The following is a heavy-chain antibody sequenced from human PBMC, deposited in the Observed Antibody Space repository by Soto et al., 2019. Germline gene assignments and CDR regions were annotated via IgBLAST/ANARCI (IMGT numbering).Heavy chain of an antibody. CDR1: GGSFSGYY. V-gene: IGHV4-34*01. CDR3: ARRRIAVAGTRWLDYYYYYGMDV. D-gene: IGHD6-19*01. CDR2: INHSGST. Sequence: PSETLSLTCAVYGGSFSGYYWSWIRQPPGKGLEWIGEINHSGSTNYNPSLKSRVTISVDTSKNRFSLKLSSVTAADTAVYYCARRRIAVAGTRWLDYYYYYGMDVWGQGTTVTVSS. J-gene: IGHJ6*02.